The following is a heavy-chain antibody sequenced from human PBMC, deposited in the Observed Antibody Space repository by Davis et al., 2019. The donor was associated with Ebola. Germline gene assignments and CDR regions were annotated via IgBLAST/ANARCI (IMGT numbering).Heavy chain of an antibody. CDR3: AKAYCGGDCYSGYYYYGMDV. D-gene: IGHD2-21*02. V-gene: IGHV3-23*01. Sequence: GESLKISCTDSVITFSSYAMTWVRQAPGKGLEWVSAISGSGGSTYYADSVKGRFTISRDNSKNTLYLQMNSLRAEDTAVYYCAKAYCGGDCYSGYYYYGMDVWGQGTTVTVSS. CDR1: VITFSSYA. J-gene: IGHJ6*02. CDR2: ISGSGGST.